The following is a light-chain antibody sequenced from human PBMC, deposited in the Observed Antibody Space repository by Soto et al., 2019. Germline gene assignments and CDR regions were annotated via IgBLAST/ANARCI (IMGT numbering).Light chain of an antibody. J-gene: IGLJ1*01. V-gene: IGLV2-8*01. CDR1: SSDVGFYDY. CDR3: SSYVGNNNHHA. CDR2: EVS. Sequence: QSVLTQPPSASGSPGQPVTVSCTGTSSDVGFYDYVSWYQQHPGKAPKLIIYEVSKRPSGVPDRFSGSKSGNSASLTVSGLQAEDEADYYCSSYVGNNNHHAFGTGTKVTVL.